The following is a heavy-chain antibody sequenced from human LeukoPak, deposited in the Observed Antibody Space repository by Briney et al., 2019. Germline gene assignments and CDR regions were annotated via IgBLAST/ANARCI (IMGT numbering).Heavy chain of an antibody. J-gene: IGHJ3*02. Sequence: ASVKVSCKASGYTFTSYDINWVRQATGQGLEWMGWMNPNSGNTNYAQKLQGRVTMTTDASTSTAYMELRSLRSDDTAVYYCAQTSSLNAFDIWGQGTMVTVSS. CDR3: AQTSSLNAFDI. CDR2: MNPNSGNT. CDR1: GYTFTSYD. V-gene: IGHV1-18*01.